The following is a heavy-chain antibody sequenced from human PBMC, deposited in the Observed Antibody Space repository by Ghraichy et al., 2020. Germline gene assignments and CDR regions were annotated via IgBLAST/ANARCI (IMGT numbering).Heavy chain of an antibody. D-gene: IGHD3-22*01. Sequence: GESLNISCAASGITFSSYSMNWVSQAPGERLEWISYISSTSGTMYYADSVKGRFTISRDNAKNSLYLQMNSLRVEDTAVYYCARYDTQIGWFDPWGQGTLVTVSS. CDR3: ARYDTQIGWFDP. CDR1: GITFSSYS. CDR2: ISSTSGTM. J-gene: IGHJ5*02. V-gene: IGHV3-48*04.